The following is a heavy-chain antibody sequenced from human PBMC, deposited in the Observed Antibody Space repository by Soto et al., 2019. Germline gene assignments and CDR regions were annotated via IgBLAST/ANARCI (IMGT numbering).Heavy chain of an antibody. CDR1: GYTFTGYY. CDR3: ARESITIFGVVINYYYGMDV. Sequence: ASVKVSCKASGYTFTGYYMHWVRQAPGQGLEWMGWINPNSGGTNYAQKFQGRVTMSRDTSISTAYMELSRLRSDDTAVYYCARESITIFGVVINYYYGMDVWGQGTTVTVSS. D-gene: IGHD3-3*01. V-gene: IGHV1-2*02. J-gene: IGHJ6*02. CDR2: INPNSGGT.